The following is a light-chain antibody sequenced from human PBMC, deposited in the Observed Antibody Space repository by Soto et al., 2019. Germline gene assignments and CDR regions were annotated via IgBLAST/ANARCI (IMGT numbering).Light chain of an antibody. CDR2: GAS. CDR1: QSVSSN. V-gene: IGKV3-15*01. Sequence: EIVMTRSPATLSVTPGDRATLSGRASQSVSSNLAWYQQKPGQAPRLLIYGASARATGIPARFSGSGSGTEFTLTISSLQSEDFAVYYCQQYINRHTFGGGTKVDIK. J-gene: IGKJ4*01. CDR3: QQYINRHT.